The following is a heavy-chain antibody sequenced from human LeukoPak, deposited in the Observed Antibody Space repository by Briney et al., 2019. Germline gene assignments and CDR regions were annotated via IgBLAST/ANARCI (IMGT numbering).Heavy chain of an antibody. CDR3: ARAQYCTNGVCRAGYYYGMDV. D-gene: IGHD2-8*01. Sequence: GGSLRLSCAASGFSFSDYYMSWIRQAPGGGLEWVSYISSSGSTIYYADSVKGRFTISRDNAKNSLYLQMNSLRAEDTAVYYCARAQYCTNGVCRAGYYYGMDVWGQNTTVTVSS. V-gene: IGHV3-11*01. J-gene: IGHJ6*02. CDR2: ISSSGSTI. CDR1: GFSFSDYY.